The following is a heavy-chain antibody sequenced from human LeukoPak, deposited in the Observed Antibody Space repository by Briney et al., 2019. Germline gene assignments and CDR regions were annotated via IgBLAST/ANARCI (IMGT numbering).Heavy chain of an antibody. D-gene: IGHD6-6*01. Sequence: GGSLRLSCAASGFTFDDYAMHWVRQAPGKGLEWVSGISWNSGSIGYADSVKGRFTISRDNAKNSLYPQMNSLRAEDTALYYCAKGLGYSSSSGPSLWGQGTLVTVSS. CDR1: GFTFDDYA. V-gene: IGHV3-9*01. CDR2: ISWNSGSI. J-gene: IGHJ4*02. CDR3: AKGLGYSSSSGPSL.